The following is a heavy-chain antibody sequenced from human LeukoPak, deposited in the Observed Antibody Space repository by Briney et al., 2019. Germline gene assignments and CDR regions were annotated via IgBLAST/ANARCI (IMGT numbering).Heavy chain of an antibody. CDR1: GFTFTTYA. CDR2: ISGSGGTT. V-gene: IGHV3-23*01. CDR3: ARANNFDY. D-gene: IGHD4/OR15-4a*01. J-gene: IGHJ4*02. Sequence: PGRSLRLSCAASGFTFTTYAMSWVRQAPGKGLEWVSAISGSGGTTYYAASVKGRFTISRDNSKNTLYLQMSSLRVEDTAVYSCARANNFDYWGQGTLVTVSS.